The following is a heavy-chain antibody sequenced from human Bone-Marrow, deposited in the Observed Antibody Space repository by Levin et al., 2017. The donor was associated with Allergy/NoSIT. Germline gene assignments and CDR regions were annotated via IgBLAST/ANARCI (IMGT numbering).Heavy chain of an antibody. V-gene: IGHV3-66*01. J-gene: IGHJ1*01. CDR3: ARDLNYYDSSKERFQH. CDR1: GFTVSSNY. Sequence: QTGGSLRLSCAASGFTVSSNYMSWVRQAPGKGLEWVSVLYSGGSTYYADSVKGRFTISRDNSKNTLYLQMNSLRVEDTAVYYCARDLNYYDSSKERFQHWGQGTLVIVSS. CDR2: LYSGGST. D-gene: IGHD3-22*01.